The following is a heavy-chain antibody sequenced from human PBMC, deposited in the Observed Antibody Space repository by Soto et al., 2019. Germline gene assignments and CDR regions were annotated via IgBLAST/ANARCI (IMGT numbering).Heavy chain of an antibody. V-gene: IGHV4-39*01. CDR3: TDMRGQWLPRD. CDR1: GGFIRGSAYY. Sequence: SETMSLTCRVAGGFIRGSAYYCGWIRQPPGKGLEWIGNIYYSGTSYCYPSLKGRVTMSVDTSKNQFSMRLSSVTAADTAVYYCTDMRGQWLPRDWGRGIMVTVSS. J-gene: IGHJ4*02. D-gene: IGHD6-19*01. CDR2: IYYSGTS.